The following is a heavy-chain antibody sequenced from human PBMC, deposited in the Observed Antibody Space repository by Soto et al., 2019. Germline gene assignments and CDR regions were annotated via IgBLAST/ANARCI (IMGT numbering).Heavy chain of an antibody. CDR2: INTGKGDT. J-gene: IGHJ5*01. Sequence: ASVKISCKAAGYNSTAHAMHWVSQAPGQGLEWMGWINTGKGDTKYSQKFQGRVTITRDTSASTTYMELCSLRSVDTALYYCARSILWGPTHSRGQGPLVAGSS. V-gene: IGHV1-3*04. CDR1: GYNSTAHA. CDR3: ARSILWGPTHS. D-gene: IGHD2-15*01.